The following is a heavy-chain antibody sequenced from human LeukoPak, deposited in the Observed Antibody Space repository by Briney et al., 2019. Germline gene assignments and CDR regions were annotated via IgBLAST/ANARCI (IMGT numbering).Heavy chain of an antibody. CDR3: ARDPTPESSMVRGVSFDY. J-gene: IGHJ4*02. CDR2: INPSGGST. D-gene: IGHD3-10*01. CDR1: GYTFTSYY. Sequence: GASVKVSCKASGYTFTSYYMHWVRQAPGQGLEWMGIINPSGGSTSYAQKFQGRVTMTRDTSTSTVYMELSSLRSEDTAVYYCARDPTPESSMVRGVSFDYWGQGTLVTVSS. V-gene: IGHV1-46*01.